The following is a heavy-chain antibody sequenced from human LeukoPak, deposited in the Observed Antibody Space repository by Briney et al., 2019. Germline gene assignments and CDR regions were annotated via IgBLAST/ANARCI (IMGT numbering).Heavy chain of an antibody. CDR2: IYHSGST. Sequence: PSETLSLTCTVSGYSISSGYYWGWIRQPPGKGLEWIGSIYHSGSTYYNPSLKSRVTISVDTSKNQFSLKLSSVTAADTAVYYCARDPNGVRGVLDYWGQGTLVTVSS. CDR1: GYSISSGYY. V-gene: IGHV4-38-2*02. D-gene: IGHD3-10*01. J-gene: IGHJ4*02. CDR3: ARDPNGVRGVLDY.